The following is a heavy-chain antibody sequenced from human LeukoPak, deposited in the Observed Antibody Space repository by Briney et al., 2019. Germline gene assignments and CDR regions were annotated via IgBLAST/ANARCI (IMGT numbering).Heavy chain of an antibody. CDR1: GYTFTNLD. J-gene: IGHJ4*02. V-gene: IGHV1-8*01. Sequence: ASVKVSCKSSGYTFTNLDINWLRQAPGQGLEWMGWMSPNSGDTGYAQKFQGRVSMTRDTSISTAYMELSSLRSEDTAVYYCASNPPNTGDFYYWGLGSLVTVSS. D-gene: IGHD1-1*01. CDR3: ASNPPNTGDFYY. CDR2: MSPNSGDT.